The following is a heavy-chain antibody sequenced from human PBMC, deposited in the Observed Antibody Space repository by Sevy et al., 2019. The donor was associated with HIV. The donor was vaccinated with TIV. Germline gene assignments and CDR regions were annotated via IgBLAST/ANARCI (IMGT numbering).Heavy chain of an antibody. CDR2: INTSGST. CDR1: GDSFSSYF. V-gene: IGHV4-4*07. Sequence: SETLSLTCTVSGDSFSSYFWAWIRQPAGKGLEWIGRINTSGSTNYNPSLKSRVTMSVDTSKSQFSLKVTSLTAADTAIYFFARSNWVTATNVFSNSNYFDNGGQDPWSPSPQ. J-gene: IGHJ4*01. D-gene: IGHD7-27*01. CDR3: ARSNWVTATNVFSNSNYFDN.